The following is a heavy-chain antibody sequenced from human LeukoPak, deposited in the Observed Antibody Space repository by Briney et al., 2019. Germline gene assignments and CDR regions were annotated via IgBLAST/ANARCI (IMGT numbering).Heavy chain of an antibody. CDR2: IKSRNHGGTT. J-gene: IGHJ4*02. CDR1: GFSFTDAW. D-gene: IGHD3-10*01. V-gene: IGHV3-15*01. CDR3: TTSYDYDSGSYYNF. Sequence: GGSLRLSCAASGFSFTDAWMRWVRQAPGKGLEWVGRIKSRNHGGTTDYPAPVKGRFTISRDDSMNTLYLQMNSLKTEDTAVYYCTTSYDYDSGSYYNFWGQGTLVTVSS.